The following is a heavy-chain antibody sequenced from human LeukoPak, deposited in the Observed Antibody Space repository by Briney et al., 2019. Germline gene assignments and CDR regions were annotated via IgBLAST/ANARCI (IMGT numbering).Heavy chain of an antibody. J-gene: IGHJ4*02. D-gene: IGHD3-22*01. CDR3: ARVRSDYYDTSGSSH. CDR2: ISGYNGNT. V-gene: IGHV1-18*01. CDR1: GYTLSSYG. Sequence: ASVKVSCKATGYTLSSYGINWVRQAPGQGLEWMGWISGYNGNTEYAQKFQGRVTMTTDTSTRTAYMELRSLRSDDTAVYFCARVRSDYYDTSGSSHWGQGTLVTVSS.